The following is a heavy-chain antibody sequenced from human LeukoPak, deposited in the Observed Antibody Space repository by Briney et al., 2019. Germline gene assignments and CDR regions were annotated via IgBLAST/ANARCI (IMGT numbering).Heavy chain of an antibody. CDR2: IIPIFGTA. D-gene: IGHD6-13*01. CDR1: GGTFSSYA. J-gene: IGHJ3*02. Sequence: SVKVSCKASGGTFSSYAISWVRQAPGQGLEWMGGIIPIFGTANYAQEFQGRVTITTDESTSTAYMELSSLRSEDTAVYYCARGDSSSWLLPPSDAFDIWGQGTMVTVSS. CDR3: ARGDSSSWLLPPSDAFDI. V-gene: IGHV1-69*05.